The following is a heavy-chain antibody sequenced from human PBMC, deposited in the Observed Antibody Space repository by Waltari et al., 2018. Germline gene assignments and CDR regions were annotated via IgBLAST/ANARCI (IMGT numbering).Heavy chain of an antibody. CDR3: ATYGQVPSRGGDY. Sequence: EVQLWASGGGLVQPGGSLRLPCAAPGFTFAAYYMIWVRKAPGKGLEVVSTISGTAEETRYADSVTGQFAISRDNSRTTLYLQMNNLRAEDTATYYSATYGQVPSRGGDYWGQGTLVTVSS. D-gene: IGHD2-15*01. J-gene: IGHJ4*02. CDR2: ISGTAEET. CDR1: GFTFAAYY. V-gene: IGHV3-23*01.